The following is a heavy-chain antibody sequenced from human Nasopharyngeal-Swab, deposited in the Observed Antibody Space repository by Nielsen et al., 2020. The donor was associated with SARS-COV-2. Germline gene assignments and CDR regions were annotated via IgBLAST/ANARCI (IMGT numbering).Heavy chain of an antibody. V-gene: IGHV3-23*01. J-gene: IGHJ6*02. CDR1: GFTFSSYA. Sequence: GGSLRLSCAASGFTFSSYAMSWVRQAPGKGLEWVSAISGSGGSTYYADSVKGRFTISRDNSKNTLYLQMNSLRAEDTAVYYCAKGGGYYYYYGMDVWGQGTTITVSS. CDR3: AKGGGYYYYYGMDV. CDR2: ISGSGGST. D-gene: IGHD3-16*01.